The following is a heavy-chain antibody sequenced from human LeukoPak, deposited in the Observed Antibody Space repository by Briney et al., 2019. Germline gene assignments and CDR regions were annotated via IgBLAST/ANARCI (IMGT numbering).Heavy chain of an antibody. Sequence: SEALSLTCTVYGGSISSYYWSWIRQPRGKGLEWIGYIYYSGSTNYNPSLKSRVTISVDTSKNQFSLKLSSVTAADTAVYYCARSAIQVVDAFDIWGQGTMVTVSS. CDR2: IYYSGST. CDR3: ARSAIQVVDAFDI. D-gene: IGHD2-15*01. J-gene: IGHJ3*02. CDR1: GGSISSYY. V-gene: IGHV4-59*08.